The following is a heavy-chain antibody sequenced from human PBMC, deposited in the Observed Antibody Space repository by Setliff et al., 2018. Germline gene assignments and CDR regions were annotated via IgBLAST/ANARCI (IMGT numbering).Heavy chain of an antibody. V-gene: IGHV3-48*01. J-gene: IGHJ5*01. D-gene: IGHD1-26*01. Sequence: LRLSCAASGFTLSIYSMNWVRQAPGKGLEWIAYISSGSNSIYSAHSVRGRFTISRDNSKNTLSLQMNSLRAEDTAVYYCAREGALGTDSWGQGTLVTVSS. CDR1: GFTLSIYS. CDR2: ISSGSNSI. CDR3: AREGALGTDS.